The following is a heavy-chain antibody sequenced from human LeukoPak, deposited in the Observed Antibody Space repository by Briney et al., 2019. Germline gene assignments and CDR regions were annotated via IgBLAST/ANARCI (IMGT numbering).Heavy chain of an antibody. CDR2: TYYSGST. J-gene: IGHJ2*01. CDR1: GGSISSHY. D-gene: IGHD3-3*01. V-gene: IGHV4-59*11. CDR3: ARGSPESRHYYDFWSGYYRNYWYFDL. Sequence: SETLSLTCTVSGGSISSHYWSWIRQPPGKGLEWIGYTYYSGSTNYNPSLKSRVTISVDTSKNQFSLKLSSVTAADTAVYYCARGSPESRHYYDFWSGYYRNYWYFDLWGRGTLVTVSS.